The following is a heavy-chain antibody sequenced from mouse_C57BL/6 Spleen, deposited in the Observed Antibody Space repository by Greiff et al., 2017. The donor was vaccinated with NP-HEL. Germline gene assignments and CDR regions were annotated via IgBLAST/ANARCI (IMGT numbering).Heavy chain of an antibody. D-gene: IGHD1-1*01. Sequence: VQLQQSGAELVMPGASVKLSCKASGYTFTSYWMHWVKQRPGQGLEWIGEIDPSDSYTNYNQKFKGKSTLTVDKSSSTAYMQVSSLTSEDSAVYYCARGSSSSMDYWGQGTSVTVSS. V-gene: IGHV1-69*01. CDR3: ARGSSSSMDY. J-gene: IGHJ4*01. CDR1: GYTFTSYW. CDR2: IDPSDSYT.